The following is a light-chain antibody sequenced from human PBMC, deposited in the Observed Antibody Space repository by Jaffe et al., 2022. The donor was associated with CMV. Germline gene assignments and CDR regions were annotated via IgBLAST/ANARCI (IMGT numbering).Light chain of an antibody. CDR2: DAS. V-gene: IGKV1-33*01. J-gene: IGKJ4*01. CDR1: QDISNH. Sequence: DIQMTQSPSSLSASVGDRVTITCQASQDISNHLNWYQQKSGKAPKLLIYDASNLETGVPSRFSGSGSGTDFTFTISSLQPEDIATYYCQQYDNLPPLFGGGTKVQIK. CDR3: QQYDNLPPL.